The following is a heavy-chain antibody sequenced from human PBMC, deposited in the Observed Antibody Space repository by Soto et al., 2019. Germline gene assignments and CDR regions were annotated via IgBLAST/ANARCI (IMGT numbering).Heavy chain of an antibody. V-gene: IGHV4-31*03. D-gene: IGHD3-10*01. CDR2: IYYSGST. CDR1: GGSICSGGYY. J-gene: IGHJ4*02. CDR3: ARGSITMVRGNYFDY. Sequence: PSETLFLPCTVSGGSICSGGYYRSWIRQHPGKGLEWIGYIYYSGSTYYNPSLKSRVTISVDTSKNQFSLKLSSVTAAGTAVYYCARGSITMVRGNYFDYWGQGTLVTVSS.